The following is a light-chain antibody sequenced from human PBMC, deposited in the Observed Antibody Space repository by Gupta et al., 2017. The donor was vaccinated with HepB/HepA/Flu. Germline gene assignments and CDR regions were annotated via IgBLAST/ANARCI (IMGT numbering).Light chain of an antibody. CDR2: EVS. Sequence: SPLPPPPSPSGSPGPSVTISCTGTSSDVGGYNSVPWYQQHPGKAPKLMIYEVSKRPSGVPDRFSGSKTGNTASLTVSGRQEEDEDDYYCSTYAGSNNVVFGGGTKLTVL. J-gene: IGLJ2*01. V-gene: IGLV2-8*01. CDR3: STYAGSNNVV. CDR1: SSDVGGYNS.